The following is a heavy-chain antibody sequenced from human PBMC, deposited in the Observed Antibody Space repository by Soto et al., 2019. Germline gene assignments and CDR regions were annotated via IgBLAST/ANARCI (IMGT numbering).Heavy chain of an antibody. CDR1: GYTFTSYD. Sequence: ASVKVSCKASGYTFTSYDINWVRQATGQGLEWMGWMNPNSGNTGYAQKFQGRVTMTRNTSISTAYMELSSLRSEDTAVYYCARGYGVLMVYAILQGDDNNWFDPWGQGTLVTVSS. CDR2: MNPNSGNT. D-gene: IGHD2-8*01. CDR3: ARGYGVLMVYAILQGDDNNWFDP. J-gene: IGHJ5*02. V-gene: IGHV1-8*01.